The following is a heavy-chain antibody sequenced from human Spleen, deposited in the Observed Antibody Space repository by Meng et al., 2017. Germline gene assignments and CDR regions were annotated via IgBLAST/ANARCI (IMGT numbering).Heavy chain of an antibody. Sequence: SETLSLTCAVYGGSFSGYFWGWIRQPPGKGLEWIGDIRHSGSTDYNPSLKSRVTISLDTSKNQFSLNLSSVTAADTAVYYCARSYYGSTDAFDIWGQGTMVTVSS. CDR2: IRHSGST. J-gene: IGHJ3*02. CDR1: GGSFSGYF. CDR3: ARSYYGSTDAFDI. V-gene: IGHV4-34*01. D-gene: IGHD3-10*01.